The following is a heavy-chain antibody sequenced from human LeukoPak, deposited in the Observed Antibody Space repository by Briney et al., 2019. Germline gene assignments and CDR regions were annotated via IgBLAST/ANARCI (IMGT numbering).Heavy chain of an antibody. V-gene: IGHV3-7*01. CDR2: IKQDGSGK. J-gene: IGHJ4*02. CDR1: GFTISNYW. D-gene: IGHD6-13*01. CDR3: TRTSVAAAGAY. Sequence: GGSLRLSCVGSGFTISNYWMTWVRQAPGKGLEWVANIKQDGSGKYYVDSVKGRFTISRDNTKNSLYLQINSLRAEDTAVYYCTRTSVAAAGAYWGQGTLVIVSS.